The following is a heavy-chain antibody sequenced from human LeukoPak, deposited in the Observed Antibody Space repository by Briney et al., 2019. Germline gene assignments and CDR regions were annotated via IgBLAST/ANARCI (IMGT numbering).Heavy chain of an antibody. D-gene: IGHD5-18*01. CDR2: INPKSGGT. V-gene: IGHV1-2*02. CDR1: GYTFTSYG. Sequence: EASVKVSCKASGYTFTSYGISWVRQAPGQGLEWMGWINPKSGGTRNAQKFQGRVTMARDTSISTAYMELSSLRYDDTAVFYCASGAHVDTAMAFYYSDYWGQGTLVTVSS. CDR3: ASGAHVDTAMAFYYSDY. J-gene: IGHJ4*02.